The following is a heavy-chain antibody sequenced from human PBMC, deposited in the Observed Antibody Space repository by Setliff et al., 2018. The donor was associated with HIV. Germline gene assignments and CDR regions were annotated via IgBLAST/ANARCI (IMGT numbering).Heavy chain of an antibody. CDR3: ARMGAARPLYYYGMDV. CDR2: SYHSGSP. D-gene: IGHD6-6*01. CDR1: GGSISSGGYY. V-gene: IGHV4-31*03. Sequence: LSLTCTVSGGSISSGGYYWSWIRQHPGKGLEWIGYSYHSGSPSYNPSLKSRTTISVDTSKNEFSLKLSSVTAADTAVYYCARMGAARPLYYYGMDVWGRGTTVTVS. J-gene: IGHJ6*02.